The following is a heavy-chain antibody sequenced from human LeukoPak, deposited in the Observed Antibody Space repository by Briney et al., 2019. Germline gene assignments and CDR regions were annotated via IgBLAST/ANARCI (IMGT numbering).Heavy chain of an antibody. J-gene: IGHJ6*02. Sequence: ASVKVSCKASGYIFTSYYMHWVRQAPGQGLEGMGIINPSCCSTSYAQKFQGRVTMTRHTSTSTVYMELSSLRSEDTAVYYCARVYCSSTSCHRPYYYYGMDVWGQGTTATVSS. D-gene: IGHD2-2*01. CDR1: GYIFTSYY. CDR2: INPSCCST. CDR3: ARVYCSSTSCHRPYYYYGMDV. V-gene: IGHV1-46*01.